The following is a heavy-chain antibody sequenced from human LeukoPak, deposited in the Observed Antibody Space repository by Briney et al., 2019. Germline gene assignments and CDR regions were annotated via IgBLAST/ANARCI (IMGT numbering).Heavy chain of an antibody. CDR2: IYTSGTT. D-gene: IGHD4-11*01. CDR3: ARDTTTDLYYYYYMDV. Sequence: SQTLSLTCTVSGGSISSGSYYWSWIRQPAGKGLEWIGRIYTSGTTNYNPSPKIRVTISVDTSKNQFSLKLVSLTPPDTASYYCARDTTTDLYYYYYMDVWGKGTTVTVSS. J-gene: IGHJ6*03. CDR1: GGSISSGSYY. V-gene: IGHV4-61*02.